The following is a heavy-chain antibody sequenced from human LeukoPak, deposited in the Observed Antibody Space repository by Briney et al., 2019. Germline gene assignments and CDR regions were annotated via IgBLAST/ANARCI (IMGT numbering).Heavy chain of an antibody. Sequence: SQTLSLTCTVSGGSISSGTYYWSWIRQPAGKGLEWIGHIYTSGSTNYNLSLKSRVTISVDTSKNHFSLKLSSVTAADTAVYYCARTKLTGDGLDYWGQGTLVTVSS. CDR3: ARTKLTGDGLDY. J-gene: IGHJ4*02. V-gene: IGHV4-61*09. D-gene: IGHD7-27*01. CDR1: GGSISSGTYY. CDR2: IYTSGST.